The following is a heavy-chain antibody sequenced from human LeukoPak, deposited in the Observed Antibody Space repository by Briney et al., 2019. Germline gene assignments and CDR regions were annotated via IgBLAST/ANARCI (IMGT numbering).Heavy chain of an antibody. Sequence: GGSLRLSCAASGITFNSYWMSWVRQAPGKGLEWVANIKQDGSEKNYVDSVKGRFTISRDNAKSSLWLLMNSLRVEDTAVYYCATSSLGYYDRSGYYYLDYWGQGTLVTVSS. CDR2: IKQDGSEK. CDR1: GITFNSYW. CDR3: ATSSLGYYDRSGYYYLDY. J-gene: IGHJ4*02. D-gene: IGHD3-22*01. V-gene: IGHV3-7*01.